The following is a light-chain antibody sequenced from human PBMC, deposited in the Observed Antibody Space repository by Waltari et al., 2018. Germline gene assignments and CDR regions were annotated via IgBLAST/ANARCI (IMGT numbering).Light chain of an antibody. CDR1: TSNIGVNF. CDR2: RNN. V-gene: IGLV1-47*01. CDR3: AAWDDSLSGPV. Sequence: QPVLTQPPSASGTPGQSVTISCSGSTSNIGVNFVSWYQQFPGTAPKRLIYRNNQRPSGVPDRFSGSKSGTSASLSISGLRSEDEADYYCAAWDDSLSGPVFGGGTELTVL. J-gene: IGLJ3*02.